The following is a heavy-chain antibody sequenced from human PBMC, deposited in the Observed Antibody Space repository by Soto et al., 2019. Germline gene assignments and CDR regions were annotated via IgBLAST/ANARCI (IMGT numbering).Heavy chain of an antibody. D-gene: IGHD6-6*01. CDR2: INHSGST. J-gene: IGHJ4*02. V-gene: IGHV4-34*01. Sequence: SETLSLTCAVYGGSFSGYYWSWIRQPPGKGLEWIGEINHSGSTNYNPSLKSRVTISVDTSKNQFSLKLSSVTAADTAVYYCASSIAARGGVFDYWGQGTLVTVSS. CDR1: GGSFSGYY. CDR3: ASSIAARGGVFDY.